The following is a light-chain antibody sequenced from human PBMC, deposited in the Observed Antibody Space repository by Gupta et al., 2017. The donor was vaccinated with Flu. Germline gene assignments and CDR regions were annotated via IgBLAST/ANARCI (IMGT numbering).Light chain of an antibody. CDR3: QVWDTSTVV. CDR2: RDK. J-gene: IGLJ2*01. V-gene: IGLV3-9*01. Sequence: RITCGGKNIGSKNVHWYQQKPGQAPILVIYRDKYRPSGIPERFSGSNSGTTLTISGAQAGDEADYYCQVWDTSTVVFGGGTKLTVL. CDR1: NIGSKN.